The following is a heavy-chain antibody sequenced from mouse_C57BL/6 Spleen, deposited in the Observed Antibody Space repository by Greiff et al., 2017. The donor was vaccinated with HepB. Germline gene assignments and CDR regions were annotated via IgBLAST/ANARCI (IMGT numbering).Heavy chain of an antibody. CDR3: AREGYSTSWFAY. J-gene: IGHJ3*01. Sequence: QVQLKQPGTELVKPGASVKLSCKASGYTFTSYWMHWVKQRPGQGLEWIGNINPSNGGTNYNEKFKSKATLTVDKSSSTAYMQLSSLTSEDSAVYYCAREGYSTSWFAYWGQGTLVTVSA. V-gene: IGHV1-53*01. CDR2: INPSNGGT. CDR1: GYTFTSYW. D-gene: IGHD2-3*01.